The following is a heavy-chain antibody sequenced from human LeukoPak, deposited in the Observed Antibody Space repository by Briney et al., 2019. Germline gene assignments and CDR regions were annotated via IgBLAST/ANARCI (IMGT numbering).Heavy chain of an antibody. D-gene: IGHD5-18*01. J-gene: IGHJ4*02. CDR3: ARESIGYSYGYFDY. CDR2: ISYDGSNK. V-gene: IGHV3-30-3*01. CDR1: GFTFSSYA. Sequence: PGGSLRLSCAASGFTFSSYAMHWVRRAPGKGLEWVAVISYDGSNKYYADSVKGRFTISRDNSKNTLYLQMNSLRAEDTAVYYCARESIGYSYGYFDYWGQGTLVTVSS.